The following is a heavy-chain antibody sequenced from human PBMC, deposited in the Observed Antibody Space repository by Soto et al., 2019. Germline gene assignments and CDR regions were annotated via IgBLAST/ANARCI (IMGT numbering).Heavy chain of an antibody. CDR3: ARVQSSWPFDY. CDR2: ISSSSSYT. CDR1: GFTFSDYY. J-gene: IGHJ4*02. Sequence: QVQLVESGGGLVKPGGSLRLSCAASGFTFSDYYMSWIRQAPGKGLEWVSYISSSSSYTNYADSVKGRFTISRDNAKNSLYVQMNSLRAEDTAVDYYARVQSSWPFDYWGQGTLVTVSS. V-gene: IGHV3-11*05. D-gene: IGHD6-13*01.